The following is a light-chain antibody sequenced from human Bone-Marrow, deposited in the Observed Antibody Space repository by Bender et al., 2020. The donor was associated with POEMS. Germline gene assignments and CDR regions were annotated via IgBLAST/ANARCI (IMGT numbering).Light chain of an antibody. CDR3: SAWDDSLSGWV. V-gene: IGLV1-36*01. J-gene: IGLJ3*02. CDR1: SSNIGNHG. CDR2: YDD. Sequence: QSVVTQPPSLSEAPRQRVTISCSGSSSNIGNHGVNWYQQLPGEAPKLLIYYDDLLTPGVSDRFSASKSVTSASLAISELHSEDEALYCCSAWDDSLSGWVFGGGTKLTVL.